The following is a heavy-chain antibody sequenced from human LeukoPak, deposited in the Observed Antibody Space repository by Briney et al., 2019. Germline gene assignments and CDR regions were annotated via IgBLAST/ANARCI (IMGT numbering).Heavy chain of an antibody. D-gene: IGHD3-22*01. V-gene: IGHV3-23*01. Sequence: GGSLRLSCAASGFTFSSYAMSWVRQAPGKGLEWVSAISGSGGSTYYADSVKGRFTISRDNSKNTLYLQMNSLRAGDTAVYYCAKDWYYYDSSGYYGPLDYWGQGTLVTVSS. CDR2: ISGSGGST. J-gene: IGHJ4*02. CDR3: AKDWYYYDSSGYYGPLDY. CDR1: GFTFSSYA.